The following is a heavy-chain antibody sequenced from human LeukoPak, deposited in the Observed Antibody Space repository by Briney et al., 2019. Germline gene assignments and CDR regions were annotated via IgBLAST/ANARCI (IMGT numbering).Heavy chain of an antibody. CDR3: AREGRDCSSTSCYRNEYFQH. Sequence: SVKVSCKASGGTFSSYAISWVRQAPGQGLEWMGGIIPIFGTANYAQKFQGRVTITADESTSTAYMELSSLRSEDTAVYYCAREGRDCSSTSCYRNEYFQHWGQGTLVTVSS. D-gene: IGHD2-2*01. J-gene: IGHJ1*01. CDR1: GGTFSSYA. V-gene: IGHV1-69*13. CDR2: IIPIFGTA.